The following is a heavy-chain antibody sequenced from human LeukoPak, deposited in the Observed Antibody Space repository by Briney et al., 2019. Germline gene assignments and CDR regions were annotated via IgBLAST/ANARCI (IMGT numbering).Heavy chain of an antibody. CDR3: ARGYDSSGYYAAVLDY. D-gene: IGHD3-22*01. J-gene: IGHJ4*02. CDR2: INPNSGGT. CDR1: GYTFIKYA. V-gene: IGHV1-18*01. Sequence: ASVKVSCKASGYTFIKYAIHWVRQAPGQGLEWMGWINPNSGGTNYAQKLQGRVTMTTDTSTSTAYMELRSLRSDDTAVYYCARGYDSSGYYAAVLDYWGQGTLVTVSS.